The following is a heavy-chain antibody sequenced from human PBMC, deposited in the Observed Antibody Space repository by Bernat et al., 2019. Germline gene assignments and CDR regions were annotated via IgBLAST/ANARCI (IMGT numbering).Heavy chain of an antibody. V-gene: IGHV3-23*01. CDR1: GLTFSSNA. D-gene: IGHD5-24*01. J-gene: IGHJ4*02. CDR3: AKGRYYFDS. CDR2: ISGSGGGT. Sequence: EVQLWDSGGGLVQPGGSLRLSCAASGLTFSSNAMSWVRQAPGKGLEWVSAISGSGGGTNYADSVKGRFTISRDNSKNTLYVQMNSMRVEDTAVYYCAKGRYYFDSWGQGTLVTVSS.